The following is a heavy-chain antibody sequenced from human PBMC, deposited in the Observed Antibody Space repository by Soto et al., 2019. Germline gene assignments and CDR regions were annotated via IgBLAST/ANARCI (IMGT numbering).Heavy chain of an antibody. CDR2: ISAYNGNT. V-gene: IGHV1-18*01. CDR3: ARQNYYSGMDV. J-gene: IGHJ6*02. CDR1: GYTFTSYF. Sequence: QVQLVQSGAEVKKPGASVKVSCKASGYTFTSYFITWVRQAPGQGLEWMGWISAYNGNTNYAQMLQGRVTMTTDTSTVTAYMEMRSLGSDDTAVYYCARQNYYSGMDVWGQGTTVTVSS.